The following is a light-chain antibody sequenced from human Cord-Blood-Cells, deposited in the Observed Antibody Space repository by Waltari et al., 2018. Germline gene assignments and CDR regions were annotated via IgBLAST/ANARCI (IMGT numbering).Light chain of an antibody. CDR2: EVS. V-gene: IGLV2-8*01. CDR1: SSDVGGYNY. J-gene: IGLJ1*01. CDR3: SSYAGSNNFV. Sequence: QSALTQPPSASGSPGQSVTISCTGPSSDVGGYNYVPWYQQHPGKAPKRMIYEVSKRPSGVPDRFSGSKSGNTASLTVSGLQAEDEADYYCSSYAGSNNFVFGTGTKVTVL.